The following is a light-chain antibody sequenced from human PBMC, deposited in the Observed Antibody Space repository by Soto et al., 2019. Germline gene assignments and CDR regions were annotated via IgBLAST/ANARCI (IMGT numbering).Light chain of an antibody. CDR2: DVS. J-gene: IGLJ1*01. V-gene: IGLV2-14*03. CDR3: TSSTSSSTYV. CDR1: SSDVVGYNY. Sequence: QSALAQPASVFGSPGQSITFSCTGTSSDVVGYNYVSWYQQHPGKAPKLIIYDVSNRPSGVSNRFSGSKSGNTASLTTSGLQAEDEADYYCTSSTSSSTYVFVTGPKVTVL.